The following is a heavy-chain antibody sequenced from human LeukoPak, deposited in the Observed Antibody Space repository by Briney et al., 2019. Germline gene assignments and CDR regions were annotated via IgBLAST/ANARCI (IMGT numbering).Heavy chain of an antibody. CDR3: ARFAYSSSWFDY. CDR1: GGSISSSNHY. D-gene: IGHD6-13*01. J-gene: IGHJ4*02. Sequence: PSETLSLTCTVSGGSISSSNHYWGWIRQPPGKGLEWIGSMSYSGSTNYNPSLKSRVTMSVDTSKNQFSLKLSSVTAADTAVYYCARFAYSSSWFDYWGQGTLVTVSS. CDR2: MSYSGST. V-gene: IGHV4-39*07.